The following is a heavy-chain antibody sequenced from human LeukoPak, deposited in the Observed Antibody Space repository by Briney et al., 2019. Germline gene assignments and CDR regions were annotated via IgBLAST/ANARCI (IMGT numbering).Heavy chain of an antibody. CDR2: ISSSSSTI. CDR1: GFTFSSYE. CDR3: ARDGTPNYSSGWVYMDV. J-gene: IGHJ6*03. Sequence: GGSLRLSCAASGFTFSSYEMNWVRQAPGKGLEWVSYISSSSSTIYYADSVKGRFTISRDNAKNSLYLQMNSLRVEDTAVYYCARDGTPNYSSGWVYMDVWGEGTTVTISS. V-gene: IGHV3-48*03. D-gene: IGHD6-25*01.